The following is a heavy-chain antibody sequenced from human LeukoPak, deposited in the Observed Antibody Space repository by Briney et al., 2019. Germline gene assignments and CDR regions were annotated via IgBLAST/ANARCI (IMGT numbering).Heavy chain of an antibody. J-gene: IGHJ4*02. CDR3: ARVMGLRYAANDY. V-gene: IGHV3-7*01. CDR1: GFTFSSYW. D-gene: IGHD3-9*01. CDR2: IKQDGNEK. Sequence: GGSLRLSCAASGFTFSSYWMSWVRQAPGKGLEWVANIKQDGNEKYYVDSVKGRFTISRDNAKNSLYLQMNSLRAEDTAVYYCARVMGLRYAANDYWGQGTLVTVSS.